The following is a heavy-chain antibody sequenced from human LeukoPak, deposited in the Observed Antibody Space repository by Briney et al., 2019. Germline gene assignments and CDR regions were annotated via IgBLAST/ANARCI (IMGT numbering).Heavy chain of an antibody. V-gene: IGHV3-49*04. D-gene: IGHD5-24*01. CDR3: TREGDGYNFLLGFDY. Sequence: PGGSLRLSCTASGFTLGDYAMSWVRQAPGKGLEWVGFIRSKAYGGTTEYAASVKGRFTISRDDSKSIAYLQMNSLKTEDTAVYYCTREGDGYNFLLGFDYWGQGTLVTVSS. CDR1: GFTLGDYA. CDR2: IRSKAYGGTT. J-gene: IGHJ4*02.